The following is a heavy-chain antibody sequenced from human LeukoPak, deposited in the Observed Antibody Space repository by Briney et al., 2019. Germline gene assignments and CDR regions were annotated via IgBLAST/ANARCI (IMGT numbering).Heavy chain of an antibody. V-gene: IGHV4-38-2*02. CDR3: ARALLWGAFDI. CDR2: IYHSGST. Sequence: SETLSLTCTVSGYSISSGYYWGWIRQPPGKGLEWIGSIYHSGSTYYNPSLKSRVTISVDTSKNQFSLKLSSVTAADTAVYYCARALLWGAFDIWGQGTMVTVSS. D-gene: IGHD3-10*01. CDR1: GYSISSGYY. J-gene: IGHJ3*02.